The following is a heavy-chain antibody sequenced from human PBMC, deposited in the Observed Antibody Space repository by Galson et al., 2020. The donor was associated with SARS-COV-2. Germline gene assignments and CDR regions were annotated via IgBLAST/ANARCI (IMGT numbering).Heavy chain of an antibody. CDR3: ARAPSGPSLGTAAAGFDY. D-gene: IGHD6-13*01. J-gene: IGHJ4*02. V-gene: IGHV3-74*01. Sequence: GESLKISCAASGFTFSSYWMHWVRQAPGKGLVWVSRINNDGSSTIYADSVKGRFTISRDNAKNTLYLQLNSLRAEDTAVYYCARAPSGPSLGTAAAGFDYWGQGTLVTVSS. CDR2: INNDGSST. CDR1: GFTFSSYW.